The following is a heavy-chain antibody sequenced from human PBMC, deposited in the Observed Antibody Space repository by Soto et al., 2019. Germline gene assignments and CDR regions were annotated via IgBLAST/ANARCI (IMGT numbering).Heavy chain of an antibody. CDR3: ARDGDHDILTSYGMDV. CDR1: GFTFSSYA. Sequence: QVQLVESGGGVVQPGRSLRLSCAASGFTFSSYAMHWVRQAPGKGLEWVAVISYDGSNKYYADSVKGRFTISRDNSKNTLHLQMNSLRPEDTAVYYCARDGDHDILTSYGMDVWGQGTTVTVSS. J-gene: IGHJ6*02. V-gene: IGHV3-30-3*01. CDR2: ISYDGSNK. D-gene: IGHD3-9*01.